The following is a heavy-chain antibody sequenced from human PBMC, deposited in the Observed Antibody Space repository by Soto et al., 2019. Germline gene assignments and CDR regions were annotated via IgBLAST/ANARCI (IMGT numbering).Heavy chain of an antibody. CDR1: GDSISGHC. D-gene: IGHD6-19*01. CDR2: IYASGSN. Sequence: SETLSLTCTVSGDSISGHCWSWIRQPAGKGLEWIGRIYASGSNISNRSLRSRVALSVDTSKNQFSLNLNSVTAADTAMYYCVRPGYSSGWYTAFDSWSQATLVT. CDR3: VRPGYSSGWYTAFDS. J-gene: IGHJ4*02. V-gene: IGHV4-4*07.